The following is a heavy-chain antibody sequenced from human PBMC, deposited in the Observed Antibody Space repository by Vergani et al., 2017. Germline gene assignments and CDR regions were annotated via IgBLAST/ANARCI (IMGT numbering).Heavy chain of an antibody. J-gene: IGHJ3*02. CDR2: ISSSTSYI. CDR3: ARLLYYYDSSGPLSDAFDI. V-gene: IGHV3-21*01. CDR1: GFSFSSYS. Sequence: EVQLVESGGGLVKPGGSLRLSCAASGFSFSSYSLNWVRQAPGKGLEWVSSISSSTSYIYYADSVKGRFTISRDNAKNSLYLQMNILRAEDTAVYYCARLLYYYDSSGPLSDAFDIWDQGTMVTVSS. D-gene: IGHD3-22*01.